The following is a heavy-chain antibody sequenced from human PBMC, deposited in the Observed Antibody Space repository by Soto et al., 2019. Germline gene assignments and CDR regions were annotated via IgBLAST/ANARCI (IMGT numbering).Heavy chain of an antibody. Sequence: GGSLRLSCEASGFTFSSYAMSWVRQAPGKGLEWVSAIGGSGGSTYYGDSVKGRFTISRDNSKNTLYLQMNSLRAEDTAVYYCAKGGLRFVERLLSADPSGQGPLVTLSS. D-gene: IGHD3-3*01. CDR1: GFTFSSYA. V-gene: IGHV3-23*01. CDR2: IGGSGGST. CDR3: AKGGLRFVERLLSADP. J-gene: IGHJ5*02.